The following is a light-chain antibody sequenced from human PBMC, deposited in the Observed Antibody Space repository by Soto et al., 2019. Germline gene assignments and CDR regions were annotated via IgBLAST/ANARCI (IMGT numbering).Light chain of an antibody. CDR2: DTS. Sequence: QAVVTQEPSLTVSPGGTVTLTCGSSTGAVTSGHYPYWFQQKPGQAPRTLIYDTSNKHSWTPARFSGSLLGGKAALTLSGAQPEDEAAYYCFLSYSGPRRVFGGGTKLTVL. J-gene: IGLJ3*02. CDR1: TGAVTSGHY. V-gene: IGLV7-46*01. CDR3: FLSYSGPRRV.